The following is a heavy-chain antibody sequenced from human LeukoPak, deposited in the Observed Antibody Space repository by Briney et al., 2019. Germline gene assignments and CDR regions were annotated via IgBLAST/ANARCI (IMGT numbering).Heavy chain of an antibody. V-gene: IGHV3-30*03. CDR2: ISYDGSNK. J-gene: IGHJ4*02. D-gene: IGHD1-14*01. CDR3: ARDPETGY. CDR1: GFTFSSYG. Sequence: PGRSLRLSCAASGFTFSSYGMHWVRQAPGKGLEWVAVISYDGSNKYYADSVKGRFTISRDNSKNTLYLQMNSLRAEDTAVYYCARDPETGYWGQGTLVTVSS.